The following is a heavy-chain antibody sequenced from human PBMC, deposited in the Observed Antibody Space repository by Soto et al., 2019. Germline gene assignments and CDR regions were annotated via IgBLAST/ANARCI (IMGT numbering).Heavy chain of an antibody. V-gene: IGHV4-4*02. CDR1: GVSITGGNW. Sequence: LSLTCAVSGVSITGGNWWTWVLQPPGKGLEWIGEIFNSGSTTYHPSLRSRVTISVDKSKNQFSLKLTSVTAADTAVYYCARQRGGSWSGYSDCLGQGIRVDVYS. CDR2: IFNSGST. CDR3: ARQRGGSWSGYSDC. J-gene: IGHJ4*02. D-gene: IGHD3-3*01.